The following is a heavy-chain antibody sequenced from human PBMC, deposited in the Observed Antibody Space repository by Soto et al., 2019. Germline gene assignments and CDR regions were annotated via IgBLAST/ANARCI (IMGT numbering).Heavy chain of an antibody. CDR3: ARDHKGGYYYYGMDV. CDR1: GFTVSSNY. CDR2: ISSSGSTI. J-gene: IGHJ6*02. V-gene: IGHV3-11*04. Sequence: GGSLRLSCAASGFTVSSNYMSWVRQAPGKGLEWVSYISSSGSTIYYADSVKGRFTISRDNAKNSLYLQMNSLRAEDTAVYYCARDHKGGYYYYGMDVWGQGTTVTVSS.